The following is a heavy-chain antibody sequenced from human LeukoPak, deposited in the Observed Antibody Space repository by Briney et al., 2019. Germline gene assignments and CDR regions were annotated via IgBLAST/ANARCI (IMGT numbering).Heavy chain of an antibody. D-gene: IGHD5-18*01. J-gene: IGHJ4*02. Sequence: ASVKVSCKASGYTFNIYGIGWVRQAPGQGLEWMGWISAYNGNTNYAQKLQGRVTMTTDTSTSTAYMELRSLRSDDMAVYYCARGGYSYGYMGYFDYWGQGTLVTVSS. CDR1: GYTFNIYG. CDR3: ARGGYSYGYMGYFDY. CDR2: ISAYNGNT. V-gene: IGHV1-18*03.